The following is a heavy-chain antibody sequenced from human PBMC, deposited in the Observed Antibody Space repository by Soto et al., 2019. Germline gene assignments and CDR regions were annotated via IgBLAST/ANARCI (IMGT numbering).Heavy chain of an antibody. D-gene: IGHD1-26*01. CDR2: IFYSGST. V-gene: IGHV4-59*08. Sequence: PSETLSLACTVSRGPINSHYWSWIRQPPGKGLEWIGSIFYSGSTRYNSSLKGRVTISIDRSQSHFSLRLTSVTAADTAVYYCARHTGSHPASSWG. CDR3: ARHTGSHPASS. CDR1: RGPINSHY. J-gene: IGHJ6*01.